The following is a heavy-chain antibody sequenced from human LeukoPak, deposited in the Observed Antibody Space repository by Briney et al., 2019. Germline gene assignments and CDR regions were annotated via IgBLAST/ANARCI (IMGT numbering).Heavy chain of an antibody. CDR2: ISWNSGSI. Sequence: GRSLRLSCAASGFTFDDYAMHWVRQAPGRGLEWVSGISWNSGSIGYADSVKGRFTISRDNAKNSLYLQMNSLRDEDTAVYYCARDLIICAFDIWGQGTMVTVSS. V-gene: IGHV3-9*01. CDR3: ARDLIICAFDI. J-gene: IGHJ3*02. CDR1: GFTFDDYA. D-gene: IGHD3-10*01.